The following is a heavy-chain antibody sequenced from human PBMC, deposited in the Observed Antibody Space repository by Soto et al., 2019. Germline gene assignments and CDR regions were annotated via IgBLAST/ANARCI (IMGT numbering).Heavy chain of an antibody. J-gene: IGHJ5*02. CDR3: ARSPTQNWFDP. CDR2: IYYSGST. V-gene: IGHV4-31*03. CDR1: GGSISSGGYY. Sequence: SETLSLTCTVSGGSISSGGYYWSWIRQHPGKGLEWIGYIYYSGSTYYNPSLKSRVTISVDTSKNQFSLKLSSVTAADTAVYYCARSPTQNWFDPWGQGTLVTVSS.